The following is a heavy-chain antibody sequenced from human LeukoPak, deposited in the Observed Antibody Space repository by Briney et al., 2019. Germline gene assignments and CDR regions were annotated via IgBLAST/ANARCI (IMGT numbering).Heavy chain of an antibody. CDR2: INSSSNYI. V-gene: IGHV3-21*01. Sequence: GGPLRLSCTASGFTFNTHSMNCVRRAPGKGLEWVSCINSSSNYIYYEDSVKGRFTITRDNAKNSLYLKMNSVEAEDTAVYYCARDLYGSVIVIVYWGQETLLSVSS. J-gene: IGHJ4*02. CDR1: GFTFNTHS. D-gene: IGHD3-10*01. CDR3: ARDLYGSVIVIVY.